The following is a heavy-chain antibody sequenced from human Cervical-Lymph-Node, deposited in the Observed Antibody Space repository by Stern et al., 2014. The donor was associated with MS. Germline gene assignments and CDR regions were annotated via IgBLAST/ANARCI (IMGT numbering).Heavy chain of an antibody. CDR2: IIPIFGTA. CDR1: GGTFSSYA. V-gene: IGHV1-69*01. Sequence: VQLVESGAEVKKPGSSVKVSCKASGGTFSSYAISWVRQAPGQGLEWMGGIIPIFGTANYAQKFHGRVTITSDESTSTAYMELSSLRSEDTAVYYCARSSIAAAGAPPPYFDYWGQGTLVTVSS. J-gene: IGHJ4*02. D-gene: IGHD6-13*01. CDR3: ARSSIAAAGAPPPYFDY.